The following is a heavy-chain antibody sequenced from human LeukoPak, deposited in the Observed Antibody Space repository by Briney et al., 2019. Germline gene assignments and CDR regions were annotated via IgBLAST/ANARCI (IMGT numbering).Heavy chain of an antibody. CDR1: GGSFSGYY. CDR2: INHSGST. D-gene: IGHD3-3*01. J-gene: IGHJ6*02. Sequence: PSETLSLTCAVYGGSFSGYYWSWIRQPPGKGLEWIGEINHSGSTNYNPSLKSRVTISVDTSKSQFSLKLSSVTAADTAVYYCARVSGPLYYGLDVWGQGTTVTVSS. V-gene: IGHV4-34*01. CDR3: ARVSGPLYYGLDV.